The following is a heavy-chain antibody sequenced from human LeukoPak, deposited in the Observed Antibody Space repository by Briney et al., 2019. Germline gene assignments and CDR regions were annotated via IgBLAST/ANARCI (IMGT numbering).Heavy chain of an antibody. CDR1: GFTFSSYA. CDR2: ISGSGGST. CDR3: AEWNSVYWYFDL. J-gene: IGHJ2*01. D-gene: IGHD1-1*01. Sequence: GGSLRLSCAASGFTFSSYAMSWVRQVPGKGLEWVSSISGSGGSTYYADSVKGRFTISRDNSKNTLYLQMNSLRAEDTALYYCAEWNSVYWYFDLWSRGTLVTVSS. V-gene: IGHV3-23*01.